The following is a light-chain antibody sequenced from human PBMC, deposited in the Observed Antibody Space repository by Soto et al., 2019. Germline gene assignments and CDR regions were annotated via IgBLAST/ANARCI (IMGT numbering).Light chain of an antibody. CDR2: KAS. CDR3: QQANRFPIT. V-gene: IGKV1-5*03. J-gene: IGKJ5*01. CDR1: QSISIW. Sequence: DIQITQSPSSLSAYVGERVTITCRASQSISIWLAWYQQKPGKAPKLLIYKASVLESGVPSRFSGSGSGTDFTLTISSLQPEDFATYYCQQANRFPITFGQGTRLAIK.